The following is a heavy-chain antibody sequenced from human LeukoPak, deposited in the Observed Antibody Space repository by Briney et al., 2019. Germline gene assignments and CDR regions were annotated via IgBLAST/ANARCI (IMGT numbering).Heavy chain of an antibody. D-gene: IGHD3-10*01. CDR3: ARGLLLWFGEYSFDY. V-gene: IGHV3-23*01. J-gene: IGHJ4*02. Sequence: PGGSLRLSCAASGFTFSSYGMSWVRQAPGKGLEWVSAISGSGGSTYYADSVKGRFTISRDNSKNTLYLQMNSLRAEDTAVYYCARGLLLWFGEYSFDYWGQGTLVTVSS. CDR1: GFTFSSYG. CDR2: ISGSGGST.